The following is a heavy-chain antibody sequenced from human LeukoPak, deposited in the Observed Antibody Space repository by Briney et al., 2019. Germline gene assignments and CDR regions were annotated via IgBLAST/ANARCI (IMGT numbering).Heavy chain of an antibody. Sequence: GGSLRLSCAASGFTFSSYWMSWVRQAPGKGLEWVANIKQDGSEEVYVDSVKGRFTISRDNAKNSLFLQMNTLRAEDTAVYYCARDPYSSTWSYGMDFWGQGTTVTVSS. CDR3: ARDPYSSTWSYGMDF. V-gene: IGHV3-7*05. CDR2: IKQDGSEE. CDR1: GFTFSSYW. J-gene: IGHJ6*02. D-gene: IGHD6-6*01.